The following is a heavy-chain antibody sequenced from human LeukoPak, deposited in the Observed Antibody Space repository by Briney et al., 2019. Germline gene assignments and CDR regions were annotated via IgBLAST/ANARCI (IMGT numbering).Heavy chain of an antibody. CDR2: ISGSGDNT. CDR3: AKGSGGSCYSPLDY. Sequence: GGSLRLSCAASGLSFSSYAMTWVRQAPGKGLEWVSVISGSGDNTYYADSVKGRFTISRDNSKNTLYLQMNSLRAEDRAVYFCAKGSGGSCYSPLDYWGQGTLVTVSS. J-gene: IGHJ4*02. V-gene: IGHV3-23*01. CDR1: GLSFSSYA. D-gene: IGHD2-15*01.